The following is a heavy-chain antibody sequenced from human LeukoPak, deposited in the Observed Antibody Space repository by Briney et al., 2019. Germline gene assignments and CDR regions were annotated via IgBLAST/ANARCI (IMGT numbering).Heavy chain of an antibody. CDR1: GYTFTSYY. V-gene: IGHV1-18*04. J-gene: IGHJ6*03. CDR3: ARLAQGYYYYMDV. CDR2: ISAYNGNT. Sequence: ASVKVSCKASGYTFTSYYMHWVRQAPGQGLEWMGWISAYNGNTNYAQKLQGRVTMTTDTSTSTAYMELRSLRSDDTAVYYCARLAQGYYYYMDVWGKGTTVTISS.